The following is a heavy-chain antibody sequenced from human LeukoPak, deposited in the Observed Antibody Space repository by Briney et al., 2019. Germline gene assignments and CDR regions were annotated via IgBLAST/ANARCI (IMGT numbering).Heavy chain of an antibody. D-gene: IGHD3-3*01. J-gene: IGHJ4*02. Sequence: GGSLRLSCVASGFTFSNSAMNWVRQAPGKGLEWVSTISNNDDTTYYADSVKGRFTISRDNSKNTLYLQMNSLRAEDTAVYYCAKGGRFLEWLSGPYYFDYWGQGTLVTVSS. V-gene: IGHV3-23*01. CDR2: ISNNDDTT. CDR3: AKGGRFLEWLSGPYYFDY. CDR1: GFTFSNSA.